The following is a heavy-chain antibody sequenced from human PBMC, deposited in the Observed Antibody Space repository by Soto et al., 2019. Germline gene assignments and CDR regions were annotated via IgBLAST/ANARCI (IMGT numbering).Heavy chain of an antibody. CDR3: ARDHSLGGYSYGKFDC. CDR2: ISSRSSDT. J-gene: IGHJ4*02. Sequence: GGSLRLSCAASGFTFSDYYMSWIRQAPGKGLEWVSHISSRSSDTNYADSVKGRLTISRDNTKNTLYLQMNRLRADDTAVYYCARDHSLGGYSYGKFDCGDQGNLVTVS. CDR1: GFTFSDYY. D-gene: IGHD5-18*01. V-gene: IGHV3-11*06.